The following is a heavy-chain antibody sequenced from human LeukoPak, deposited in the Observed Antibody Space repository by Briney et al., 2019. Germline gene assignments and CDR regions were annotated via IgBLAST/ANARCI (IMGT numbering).Heavy chain of an antibody. CDR2: ISSSGSTI. CDR3: AKVSLSSGYADAFDI. D-gene: IGHD3-22*01. J-gene: IGHJ3*02. Sequence: GGTLRLSCAASGFTFSNHGMNWVRQAPGKGLEWVSYISSSGSTIYYADSVKGRFTISRDNAKNSLYLQMNSLRAEDTAVYYCAKVSLSSGYADAFDIWGQGTMVTVSS. CDR1: GFTFSNHG. V-gene: IGHV3-48*04.